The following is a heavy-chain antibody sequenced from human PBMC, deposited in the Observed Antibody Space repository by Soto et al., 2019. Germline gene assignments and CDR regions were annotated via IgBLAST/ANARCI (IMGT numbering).Heavy chain of an antibody. Sequence: ASVKVSCKASGYTFTSYDINWVRQATGQGLEWMGWMNPNSGNTGYAQKFQGRVTTTRNTSISTAYMELSSLRSEDTAVYYCAREGAWATGNYYYYYGMDVWGQGTTVTVSS. CDR2: MNPNSGNT. D-gene: IGHD1-1*01. CDR1: GYTFTSYD. CDR3: AREGAWATGNYYYYYGMDV. V-gene: IGHV1-8*01. J-gene: IGHJ6*02.